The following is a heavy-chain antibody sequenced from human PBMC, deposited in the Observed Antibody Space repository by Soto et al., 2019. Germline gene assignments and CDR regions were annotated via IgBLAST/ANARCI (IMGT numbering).Heavy chain of an antibody. V-gene: IGHV4-39*01. Sequence: PSETLSLTCTVSGASIRSSAYWGWIRQPPRKGLEWIGSIYSIGNTYYNPSLKSGVTISADTSKNQFSLNLISVTAADTAVYYCRRSSRYSTDVWGQGITVTVSS. J-gene: IGHJ6*02. D-gene: IGHD6-19*01. CDR3: RRSSRYSTDV. CDR2: IYSIGNT. CDR1: GASIRSSAY.